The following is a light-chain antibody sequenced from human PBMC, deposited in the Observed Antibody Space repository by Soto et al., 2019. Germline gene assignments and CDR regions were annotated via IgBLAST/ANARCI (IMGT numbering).Light chain of an antibody. Sequence: EIVLTQSPATLSLSPGERATLSCRTSLSVSVYWYWYQQKPGQAPRLLISDASNRATGIPARFSGSGSGTDFTLTISSLEPEDFAVYYCHQRQYWPPITFGQGTRLEI. CDR1: LSVSVY. J-gene: IGKJ5*01. CDR2: DAS. V-gene: IGKV3-11*01. CDR3: HQRQYWPPIT.